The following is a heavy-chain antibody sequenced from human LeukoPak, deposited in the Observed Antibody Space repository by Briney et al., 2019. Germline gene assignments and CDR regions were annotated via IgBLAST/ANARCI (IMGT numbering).Heavy chain of an antibody. CDR3: TRGRYQFLGPNDS. D-gene: IGHD1-14*01. J-gene: IGHJ4*02. V-gene: IGHV3-30-3*01. Sequence: GGSLRHSCAASGFTFSSYAMHWVRQAPGKGLEWVAVISYDGSNKYYADSVKGRFTTSRDNDKNSVYLQLNSLRDEDTAVYYCTRGRYQFLGPNDSWGQGSLVSVSS. CDR1: GFTFSSYA. CDR2: ISYDGSNK.